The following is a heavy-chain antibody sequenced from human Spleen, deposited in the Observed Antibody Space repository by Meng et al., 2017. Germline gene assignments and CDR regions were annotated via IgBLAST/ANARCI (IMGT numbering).Heavy chain of an antibody. Sequence: SETLSLTCAVSGYSITGSYNWGWIRQSPGKGLEWIGSIYQSGSTYYNPSLKSRVTMSADTSKNQFSLKLTSVTAADTAVYFCATDNLPRSLTTVTKQPFDSWGQGTLVTVSS. J-gene: IGHJ4*02. CDR3: ATDNLPRSLTTVTKQPFDS. D-gene: IGHD4-17*01. CDR1: GYSITGSYN. CDR2: IYQSGST. V-gene: IGHV4-38-2*02.